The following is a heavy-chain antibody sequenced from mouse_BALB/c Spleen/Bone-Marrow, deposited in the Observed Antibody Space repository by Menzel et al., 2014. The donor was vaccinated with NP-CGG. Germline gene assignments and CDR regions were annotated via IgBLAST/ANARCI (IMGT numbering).Heavy chain of an antibody. D-gene: IGHD6-2*01. CDR2: IRNKPNGYTT. Sequence: EVQLVESGGGLVQPGGSLRLSCATSGFTFSDYYMNWARQPPGKALEWLGFIRNKPNGYTTEYSASVKGRFTISRDNFQSILYLQMNTLRTEDSATYHCARDMGGLLFDSWGQGTTLTVSS. J-gene: IGHJ2*01. CDR1: GFTFSDYY. CDR3: ARDMGGLLFDS. V-gene: IGHV7-3*02.